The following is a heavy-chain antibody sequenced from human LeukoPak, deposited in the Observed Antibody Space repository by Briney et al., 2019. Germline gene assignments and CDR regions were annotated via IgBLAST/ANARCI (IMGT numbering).Heavy chain of an antibody. CDR2: ISAYNGNT. CDR1: GYTFTSYG. Sequence: ASVKVSCKASGYTFTSYGISWVRQAPGQGLEWMGWISAYNGNTNYAQKLQGRVTMTTDTSTSTAYMELRSLRSDDTAVYYCASLSGPLSGGSYYYGMDVWGQGTTVTVSS. D-gene: IGHD2-15*01. CDR3: ASLSGPLSGGSYYYGMDV. J-gene: IGHJ6*02. V-gene: IGHV1-18*01.